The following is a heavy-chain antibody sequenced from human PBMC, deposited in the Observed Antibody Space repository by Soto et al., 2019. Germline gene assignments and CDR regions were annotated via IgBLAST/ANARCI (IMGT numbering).Heavy chain of an antibody. CDR1: GFTFSSYA. CDR2: ITGSAGST. D-gene: IGHD5-12*01. CDR3: AKDRNRWLRFDLGY. V-gene: IGHV3-23*01. J-gene: IGHJ4*02. Sequence: EVQLLESGGDLVQPGGSLRLSCAASGFTFSSYAMSWVRQAPGKGLEWVSSITGSAGSTYYADSVKGRFTISRDNSKNTLYLQMNSLRAEDTAVYYCAKDRNRWLRFDLGYWGQGTLVTVSS.